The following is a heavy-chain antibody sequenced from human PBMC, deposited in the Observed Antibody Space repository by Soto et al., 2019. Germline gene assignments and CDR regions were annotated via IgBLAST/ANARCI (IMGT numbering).Heavy chain of an antibody. CDR3: AAGMWFGESSPYGMDV. Sequence: SVKVSCKASGFTFTSSAVQWVRQARGQRLEWIGWIVVGSGNTNYAQKFQERVTITRDMSTSTAYMELSSLRSEDTAVYYCAAGMWFGESSPYGMDVWGQGTTVTGLL. D-gene: IGHD3-10*01. V-gene: IGHV1-58*01. J-gene: IGHJ6*02. CDR2: IVVGSGNT. CDR1: GFTFTSSA.